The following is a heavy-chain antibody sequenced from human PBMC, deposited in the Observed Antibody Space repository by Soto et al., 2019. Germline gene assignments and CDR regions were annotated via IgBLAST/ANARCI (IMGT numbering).Heavy chain of an antibody. CDR2: ISGNGRGT. J-gene: IGHJ4*02. V-gene: IGHV3-23*01. D-gene: IGHD6-13*01. CDR1: GFTFINYA. CDR3: EKPSGRATAGSAFDY. Sequence: EVQLLDSGGGLVQPGGSLRLSCANSGFTFINYAMSWVRQASGKGLEWVSKISGNGRGTYYADSVKGRFTIFRDNSKNTLYLQMNRLRAEDTAVYYCEKPSGRATAGSAFDYWGQGTLVTVSS.